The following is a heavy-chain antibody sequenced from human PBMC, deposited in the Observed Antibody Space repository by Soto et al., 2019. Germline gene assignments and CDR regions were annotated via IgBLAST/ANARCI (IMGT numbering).Heavy chain of an antibody. D-gene: IGHD2-15*01. CDR2: ISYDGSDK. J-gene: IGHJ5*02. CDR3: VRVIVVVLGTGWFDP. Sequence: QVQLVESGGGVVQPGKSLRLSCAASGFTFSSYHMHWVRQAPGKGLEWVALISYDGSDKYYADSVKGRFIISRDNSKDTLSLQMNSLRAEDTAVYYCVRVIVVVLGTGWFDPWGQGTLVTVSS. CDR1: GFTFSSYH. V-gene: IGHV3-30*03.